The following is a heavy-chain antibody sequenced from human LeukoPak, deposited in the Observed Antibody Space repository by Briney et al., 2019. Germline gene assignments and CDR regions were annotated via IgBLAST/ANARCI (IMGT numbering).Heavy chain of an antibody. V-gene: IGHV1-24*01. D-gene: IGHD1-26*01. Sequence: ASVKVSCKVSGYTLTELSMHWVRQAPGKGLEWMGGFDPEDGETIYAQKFQGRVTMTRDTSTSTIYMELSSLRSEDTAVYYCARGSGSSPDYWGQGTLVTVSS. CDR1: GYTLTELS. CDR2: FDPEDGET. J-gene: IGHJ4*02. CDR3: ARGSGSSPDY.